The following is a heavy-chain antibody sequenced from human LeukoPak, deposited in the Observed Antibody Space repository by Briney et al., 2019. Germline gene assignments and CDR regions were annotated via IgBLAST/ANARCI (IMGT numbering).Heavy chain of an antibody. V-gene: IGHV1-69*05. CDR2: IIPIFGTA. CDR1: GGTFSSYA. J-gene: IGHJ4*02. CDR3: ARGGHDILTGYYFPFDY. Sequence: SVKVSCKASGGTFSSYAISWVRQAPGQGLEWMGGIIPIFGTANYAQKFQGRVTITTDESTSTAYMELSSLRSEDTAVYYCARGGHDILTGYYFPFDYWGQGTLVTVSS. D-gene: IGHD3-9*01.